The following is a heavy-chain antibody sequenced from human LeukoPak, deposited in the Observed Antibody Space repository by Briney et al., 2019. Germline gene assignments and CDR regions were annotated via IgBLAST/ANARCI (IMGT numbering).Heavy chain of an antibody. V-gene: IGHV4-34*01. CDR3: ARGRVRGVIY. CDR1: GGSFSGYY. J-gene: IGHJ4*02. CDR2: INHSGST. Sequence: SETLSLTCAVYGGSFSGYYWSWIRQPPGKGLEWIGEINHSGSTNYNPSLKSRVTISVDTSKNQSSLKLSSVTAADTAVYYCARGRVRGVIYWGQGTLVTVSS. D-gene: IGHD3-10*01.